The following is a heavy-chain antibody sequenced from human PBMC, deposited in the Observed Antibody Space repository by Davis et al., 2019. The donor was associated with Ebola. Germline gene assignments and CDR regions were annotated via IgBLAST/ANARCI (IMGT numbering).Heavy chain of an antibody. CDR1: GGSISSGGYS. J-gene: IGHJ3*02. CDR3: ARVRGCGGDCYVFPVGAAFDI. D-gene: IGHD2-21*01. Sequence: PSETLSLTCTVSGGSISSGGYSWSWIRQPPGKGLEWIGYIYHSGSTYYNPSLKSRVTISVDRSKNQFSLKLSSVTAADTAVYYCARVRGCGGDCYVFPVGAAFDIWGQGTMVTVSS. CDR2: IYHSGST. V-gene: IGHV4-30-2*01.